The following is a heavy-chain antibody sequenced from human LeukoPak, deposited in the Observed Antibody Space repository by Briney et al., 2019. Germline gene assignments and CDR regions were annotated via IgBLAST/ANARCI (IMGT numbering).Heavy chain of an antibody. CDR1: GGSISSSSYY. CDR2: IYYSGST. D-gene: IGHD3-22*01. J-gene: IGHJ3*02. V-gene: IGHV4-39*01. Sequence: PSETLPLTCTVSGGSISSSSYYWGWIRQPPGKGLEWIGSIYYSGSTYYNPSLKSRVTISVDTSKNQFSLKLSSVTAADTAVYYCARPTDSSGDAFDIWGQGTMVTVSS. CDR3: ARPTDSSGDAFDI.